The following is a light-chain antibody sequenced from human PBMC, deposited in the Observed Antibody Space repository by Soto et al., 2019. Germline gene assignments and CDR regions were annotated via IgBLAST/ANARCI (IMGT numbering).Light chain of an antibody. J-gene: IGLJ2*01. CDR1: SSDVGGYNY. CDR3: SSYGGRNNLL. V-gene: IGLV2-8*01. Sequence: QSVLTQPPSASGSPGQSVTIYCTGTSSDVGGYNYVSWYQQHPGKAPKVMIYEVSKRPSGVPDRFSGSKSGNTASLTVSGLQAEDEADYYCSSYGGRNNLLFGGVTKLTVL. CDR2: EVS.